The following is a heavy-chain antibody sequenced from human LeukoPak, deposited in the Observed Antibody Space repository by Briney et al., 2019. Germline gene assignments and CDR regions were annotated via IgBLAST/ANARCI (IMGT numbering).Heavy chain of an antibody. CDR3: ASASSGYYPY. CDR1: GFTFSSYW. CDR2: INSDGSST. V-gene: IGHV3-74*01. J-gene: IGHJ4*02. Sequence: GGSLRLSCATSGFTFSSYWMHWVRQAPGKGLVWVSRINSDGSSTSCADSVKGRFTISRDNAKNTLYLQMNSLRAEDTAVYYCASASSGYYPYWGQGTLVTVSS. D-gene: IGHD3-22*01.